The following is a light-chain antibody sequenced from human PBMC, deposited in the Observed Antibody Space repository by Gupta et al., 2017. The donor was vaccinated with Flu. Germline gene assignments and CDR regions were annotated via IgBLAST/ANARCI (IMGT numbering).Light chain of an antibody. J-gene: IGKJ4*01. CDR1: QSLVTSDGYIH. Sequence: DIVMTQSPLSLPVSLGEPASISCRSSQSLVTSDGYIHLDWYLQKPGQSPQLLFYLASNRASGVPDRFSASESGTDFTLKISRVEAEDVGVYYCMQAFQIPLTFGGGTKVEIK. V-gene: IGKV2-28*01. CDR3: MQAFQIPLT. CDR2: LAS.